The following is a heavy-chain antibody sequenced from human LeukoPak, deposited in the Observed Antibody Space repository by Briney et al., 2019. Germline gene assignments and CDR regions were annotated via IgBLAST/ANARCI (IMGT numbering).Heavy chain of an antibody. CDR3: AREDWGHCSGQTCLGALDI. CDR2: IRYDGSKK. Sequence: PGGSLRLSCAGSGFTFGGYGMHWVRLAPGKGLEWVAAIRYDGSKKYYKDSMKGRFTVPRDNSKNTLYLQMNSLGGEDTAIYYCAREDWGHCSGQTCLGALDIWGQGTMVTVSP. J-gene: IGHJ3*02. V-gene: IGHV3-33*01. CDR1: GFTFGGYG. D-gene: IGHD2-15*01.